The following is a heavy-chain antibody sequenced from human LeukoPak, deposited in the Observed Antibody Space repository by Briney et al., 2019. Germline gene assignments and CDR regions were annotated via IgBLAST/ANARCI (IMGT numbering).Heavy chain of an antibody. V-gene: IGHV3-15*07. J-gene: IGHJ4*02. CDR1: GFSFSIAW. Sequence: GGSLRLSCTASGFSFSIAWMNWVRQAPGKGLEWVGRSKSKAVGGAIDYAAPVKGRFTISRDDSKSTLYLQMNSLKTEDTAVYYCTTRVINTFGGVVDRDCWGQGTLVTVSS. CDR3: TTRVINTFGGVVDRDC. D-gene: IGHD3-16*02. CDR2: SKSKAVGGAI.